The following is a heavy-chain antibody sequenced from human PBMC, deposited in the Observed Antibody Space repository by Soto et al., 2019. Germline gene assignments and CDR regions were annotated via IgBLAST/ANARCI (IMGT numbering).Heavy chain of an antibody. D-gene: IGHD6-6*01. V-gene: IGHV3-30-3*01. J-gene: IGHJ6*02. Sequence: TGGSLRLSCAASGFTFSGYAMHWVRQAPGKGLEWVAVISYDGSNKYYADSVKGRFTISRDNSKNTLYLQMNSLRAEDTAVYYCARDLEYSSSSPGYYYGMDVWGQGTTVTVSS. CDR2: ISYDGSNK. CDR3: ARDLEYSSSSPGYYYGMDV. CDR1: GFTFSGYA.